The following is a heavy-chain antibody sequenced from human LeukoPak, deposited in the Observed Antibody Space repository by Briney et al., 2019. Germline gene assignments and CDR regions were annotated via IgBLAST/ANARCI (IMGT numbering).Heavy chain of an antibody. CDR2: ISSSSSYI. CDR3: ARGALALTSSSSEYFLGYYYGMDV. CDR1: GFTFSSYS. D-gene: IGHD6-6*01. J-gene: IGHJ6*02. V-gene: IGHV3-21*01. Sequence: SGGSLRLSCAASGFTFSSYSMNWVRQAPGKGLEWVSSISSSSSYIYYADSVKGRFTISRDNAKNSLYLQMNSLRAEDTAVYYCARGALALTSSSSEYFLGYYYGMDVWGQGTTVTVSS.